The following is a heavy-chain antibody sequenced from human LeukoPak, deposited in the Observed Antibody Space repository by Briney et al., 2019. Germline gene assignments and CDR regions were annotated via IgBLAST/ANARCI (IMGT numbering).Heavy chain of an antibody. J-gene: IGHJ4*02. CDR3: ARGKQQLVELDY. V-gene: IGHV5-51*01. CDR2: IYPGDSDT. Sequence: GGSLKISCKGSGYSFTSYWIAWVRQMPRKGLEWMGIIYPGDSDTRYSPSFQGQVTISADKSISTAYLQWSSLKASDTALYHCARGKQQLVELDYWGQGTLVTVSS. CDR1: GYSFTSYW. D-gene: IGHD6-13*01.